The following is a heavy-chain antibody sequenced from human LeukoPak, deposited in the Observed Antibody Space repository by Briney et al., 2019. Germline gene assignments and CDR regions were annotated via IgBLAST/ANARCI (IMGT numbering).Heavy chain of an antibody. CDR1: GFTFSGSA. D-gene: IGHD4-17*01. CDR3: TIPVTPFDY. CDR2: IRSKANSYAT. Sequence: GGSLRLSYAASGFTFSGSAMHWGRQASGKGLEWVGRIRSKANSYATAYAASVKGRFTISRDDSKNTAYLQMNSLKTEDTAVYYCTIPVTPFDYWGQGTLVTVSS. V-gene: IGHV3-73*01. J-gene: IGHJ4*02.